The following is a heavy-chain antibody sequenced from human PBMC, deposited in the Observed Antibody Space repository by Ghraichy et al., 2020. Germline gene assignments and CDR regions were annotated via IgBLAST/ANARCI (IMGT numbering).Heavy chain of an antibody. Sequence: SQTLSLTCTVAGDSISSNYWSWIRQPPGKGLQWIASMSYYGSTNYNPSLKSRVTISLDTSKNQFSLKVTSLSAADTAVYYFAREAGYCGATTCYSRVWFDPWGPGTLVTVSS. CDR3: AREAGYCGATTCYSRVWFDP. CDR1: GDSISSNY. J-gene: IGHJ5*02. V-gene: IGHV4-59*01. D-gene: IGHD2-2*02. CDR2: MSYYGST.